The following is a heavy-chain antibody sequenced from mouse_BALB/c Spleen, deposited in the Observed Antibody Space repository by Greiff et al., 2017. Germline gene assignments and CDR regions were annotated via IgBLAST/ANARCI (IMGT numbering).Heavy chain of an antibody. V-gene: IGHV14-3*02. J-gene: IGHJ4*01. CDR2: IDPANGNT. D-gene: IGHD1-1*02. Sequence: VQLKQSGAELVKPGASVKLSCTASGFNIKDTYMHWVKQRPEQGLEWIGRIDPANGNTKYDPKFQGKATITADTSSNTAYLQLSSLTSEDTAVYYCAISGSLYYYAMDYWGQGTSVTVSS. CDR1: GFNIKDTY. CDR3: AISGSLYYYAMDY.